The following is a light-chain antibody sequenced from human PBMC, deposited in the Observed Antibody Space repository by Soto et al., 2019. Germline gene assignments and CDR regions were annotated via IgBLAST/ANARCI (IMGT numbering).Light chain of an antibody. CDR2: AAS. V-gene: IGKV1-39*01. J-gene: IGKJ2*01. CDR1: QSISDY. CDR3: QQSYTTPQT. Sequence: DIQMTQSPFSLSASVGDRVTITCRASQSISDYLNWYQQKLWKAPKLLIYAASTLQSGVPSRFSGSGSGTDFTLTINSLQTEDFATYYCQQSYTTPQTFGQGTKLEIK.